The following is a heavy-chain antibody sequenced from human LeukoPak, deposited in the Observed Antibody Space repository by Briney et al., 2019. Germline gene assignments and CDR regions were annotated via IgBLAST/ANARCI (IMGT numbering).Heavy chain of an antibody. V-gene: IGHV1-69*13. J-gene: IGHJ4*02. CDR2: IIPIFGTA. Sequence: SVKVSCKASGGTFSSYAISWVRQAPGQGLEWMGGIIPIFGTANYAQKFQGRVTITADESTSTAYMELSSLRSEDTAVYYCARAFMDYGGNPYYFDYWGQGTLVTVSS. CDR3: ARAFMDYGGNPYYFDY. CDR1: GGTFSSYA. D-gene: IGHD4-23*01.